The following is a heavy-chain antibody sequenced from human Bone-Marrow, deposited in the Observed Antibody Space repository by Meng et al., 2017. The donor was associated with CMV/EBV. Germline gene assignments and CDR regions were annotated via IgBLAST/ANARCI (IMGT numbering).Heavy chain of an antibody. D-gene: IGHD7-27*01. J-gene: IGHJ4*02. CDR2: INWNGGST. Sequence: GESLKISCAASGFTFDDYGMSWVRQAPGKGLEWVSGINWNGGSTGYADSVKGRFTISRDNAKSSLYLQMNSLRAEDTALYYCARDLGITTDLFDYWGQGTLVTVSS. CDR3: ARDLGITTDLFDY. CDR1: GFTFDDYG. V-gene: IGHV3-20*04.